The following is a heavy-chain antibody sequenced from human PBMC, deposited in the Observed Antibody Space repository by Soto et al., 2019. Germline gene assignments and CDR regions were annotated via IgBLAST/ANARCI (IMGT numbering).Heavy chain of an antibody. J-gene: IGHJ6*04. Sequence: PSETLSLTCAVYGGSFSGYYWSWIRQPPGKGLEWIGEINHSGSTNYNPSFKSRVTISVDTSKNQFSLKLSSVSAADTAVYYCARGRGYSDGKGYYYYGMDVWGEGTTVTVSS. D-gene: IGHD5-18*01. CDR3: ARGRGYSDGKGYYYYGMDV. CDR1: GGSFSGYY. V-gene: IGHV4-34*01. CDR2: INHSGST.